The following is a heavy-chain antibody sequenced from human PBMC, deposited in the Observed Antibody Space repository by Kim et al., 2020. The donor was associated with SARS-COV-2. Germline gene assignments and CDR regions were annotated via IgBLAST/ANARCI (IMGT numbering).Heavy chain of an antibody. D-gene: IGHD5-18*01. V-gene: IGHV1-69*13. Sequence: SVKVSCKASGGTLSNYAISWVRQAPGQGLEWMGGIIPIFGTTKYSHRFQDRVTITADDSTSTAYLELSSLRSDDTAIYYCVRRRIQNFFDLWGQGTLVT. CDR3: VRRRIQNFFDL. CDR1: GGTLSNYA. J-gene: IGHJ4*02. CDR2: IIPIFGTT.